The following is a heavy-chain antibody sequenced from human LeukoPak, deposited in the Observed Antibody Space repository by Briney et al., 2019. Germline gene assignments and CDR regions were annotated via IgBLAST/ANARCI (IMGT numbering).Heavy chain of an antibody. J-gene: IGHJ6*02. Sequence: GGSLRLSCAASGFTFSSYSMNWVRQAPGKGLEWVSSISSSSSYIYYADSVKGRFTISRDNAKNSLYLQMNSLRAEDTALYYCAKDMYGSESRGYGMDVWGQGTTVTVSS. D-gene: IGHD3-10*01. V-gene: IGHV3-21*04. CDR1: GFTFSSYS. CDR2: ISSSSSYI. CDR3: AKDMYGSESRGYGMDV.